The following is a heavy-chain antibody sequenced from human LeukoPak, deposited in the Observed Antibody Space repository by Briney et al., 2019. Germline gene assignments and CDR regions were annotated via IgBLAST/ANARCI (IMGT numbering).Heavy chain of an antibody. CDR1: GFTLSSYW. J-gene: IGHJ1*01. D-gene: IGHD3-22*01. V-gene: IGHV3-74*01. CDR2: IKSDGRT. CDR3: ARAPSEIGGYYPEYLRH. Sequence: GGSLRLSCAASGFTLSSYWMHWVRQAPGKGLVWVSRIKSDGRTNYADSVKGRFTISTDNAKNTVSLQMNSLRAEDTGVYYCARAPSEIGGYYPEYLRHWGQGTLVIVSS.